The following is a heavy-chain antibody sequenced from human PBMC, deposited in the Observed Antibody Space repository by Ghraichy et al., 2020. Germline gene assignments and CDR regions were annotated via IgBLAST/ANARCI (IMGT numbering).Heavy chain of an antibody. Sequence: LSLTCAASGFTFSSYWMHWVRQAPGKGLVWVSRINSDGSSTSYADSVKGRFTISRDNAKNTLFLQMNSLRAEDTAVYYCLSPGRPGFYYYAMDVWGQGTTVTVSS. J-gene: IGHJ6*02. CDR3: LSPGRPGFYYYAMDV. V-gene: IGHV3-74*01. CDR1: GFTFSSYW. CDR2: INSDGSST. D-gene: IGHD1-14*01.